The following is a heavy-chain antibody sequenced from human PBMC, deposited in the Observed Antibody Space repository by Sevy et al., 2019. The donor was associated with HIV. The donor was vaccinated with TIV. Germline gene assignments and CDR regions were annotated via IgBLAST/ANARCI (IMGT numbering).Heavy chain of an antibody. V-gene: IGHV4-30-2*01. Sequence: SETLSLTCAVSGGSISSGGYSWSWIRQPPGKGLEWIGYIYHSGSTYYDPSLKSRVTISVDRYKNQFPLKLSSVTAADTAVYYCARGREVFPRQPNSNWFDPWGQGTLVTVSS. CDR3: ARGREVFPRQPNSNWFDP. CDR1: GGSISSGGYS. CDR2: IYHSGST. D-gene: IGHD1-1*01. J-gene: IGHJ5*02.